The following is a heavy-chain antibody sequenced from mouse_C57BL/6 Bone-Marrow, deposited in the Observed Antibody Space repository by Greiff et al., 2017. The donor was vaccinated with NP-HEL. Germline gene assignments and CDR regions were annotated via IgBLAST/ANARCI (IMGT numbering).Heavy chain of an antibody. J-gene: IGHJ1*03. V-gene: IGHV1-20*01. Sequence: VQLQQSGPELVKPGDSVKISCKASGYSFTGYFMNWVMQSHGKSLEWIGRINPYNGDTFYNQKFKGKATLTVDKSSSTAHMELRSLTSEDSAVYYCARGDGYSLWYFDVWGTGTTVTVSS. CDR2: INPYNGDT. CDR1: GYSFTGYF. D-gene: IGHD2-3*01. CDR3: ARGDGYSLWYFDV.